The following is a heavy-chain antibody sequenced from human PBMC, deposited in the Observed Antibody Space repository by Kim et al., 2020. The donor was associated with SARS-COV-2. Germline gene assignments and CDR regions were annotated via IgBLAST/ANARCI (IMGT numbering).Heavy chain of an antibody. CDR1: GGSISSSSYY. CDR3: AIVSPRGIVSV. CDR2: IYYTRST. Sequence: SETLSLTCTVSGGSISSSSYYWGWIRQPPGKGLEWIASIYYTRSTYTNPSLRSRISISIDTSKNQFSLRLNSVTAADTALYFCAIVSPRGIVSVWGQGTLVTVSS. V-gene: IGHV4-39*07. J-gene: IGHJ4*02. D-gene: IGHD3-22*01.